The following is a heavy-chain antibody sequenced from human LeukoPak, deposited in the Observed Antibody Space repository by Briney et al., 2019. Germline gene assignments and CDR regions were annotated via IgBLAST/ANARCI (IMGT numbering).Heavy chain of an antibody. J-gene: IGHJ4*02. CDR3: ARAASGFYDYYFDF. CDR2: ISPNSGGT. V-gene: IGHV1-2*02. Sequence: AAVKVSCKASGYTFTAYYIHWVREAPGQGLEWMGWISPNSGGTNYALKFQGRVTMTRDTSISTAYMELRSLRPDDTAFYYCARAASGFYDYYFDFWGQGTLVTVSS. D-gene: IGHD5-12*01. CDR1: GYTFTAYY.